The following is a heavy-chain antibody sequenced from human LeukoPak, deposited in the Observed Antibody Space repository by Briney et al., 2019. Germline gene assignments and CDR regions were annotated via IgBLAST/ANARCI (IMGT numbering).Heavy chain of an antibody. CDR1: GFTVSSNY. J-gene: IGHJ4*02. CDR3: ARDSSSWPPGY. D-gene: IGHD6-13*01. Sequence: GSLRLSCAASGFTVSSNYMSWVRQAPGKGLEWVSVIYSGGSTYYADSVKGRFTISRDNSKNTLYLQMNSLRAEDTAVYYCARDSSSWPPGYWGQGTLVTVSS. CDR2: IYSGGST. V-gene: IGHV3-53*01.